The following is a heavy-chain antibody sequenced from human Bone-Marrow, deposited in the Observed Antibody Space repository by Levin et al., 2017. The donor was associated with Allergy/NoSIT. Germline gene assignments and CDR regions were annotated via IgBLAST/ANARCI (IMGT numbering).Heavy chain of an antibody. CDR2: ISYDGSNK. CDR1: GFTFSSYG. J-gene: IGHJ6*02. Sequence: GGSLRLSCAASGFTFSSYGMHWVRQAPGKGLEWVAVISYDGSNKYYADSVKGRFTISRDNSKNTLYLQMNSLRAEDTAVYYCAKDSEEQLVGGENYGMDVWGQGTTVTVSS. CDR3: AKDSEEQLVGGENYGMDV. D-gene: IGHD6-13*01. V-gene: IGHV3-30*18.